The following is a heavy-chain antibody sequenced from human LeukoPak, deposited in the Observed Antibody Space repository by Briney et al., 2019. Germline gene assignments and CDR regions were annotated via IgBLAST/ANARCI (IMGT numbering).Heavy chain of an antibody. Sequence: GGSLRLSCAAPGFTFSSYAMSWVRQAPGKGLEWVSAISGSGGSTYYADSVKGRFTISRDNSKNTLYLQMNSLRAEDTAVYYCAVAYYYDSSGYQYYYGMDVWGQGTTVTVSS. J-gene: IGHJ6*02. CDR3: AVAYYYDSSGYQYYYGMDV. V-gene: IGHV3-23*01. D-gene: IGHD3-22*01. CDR1: GFTFSSYA. CDR2: ISGSGGST.